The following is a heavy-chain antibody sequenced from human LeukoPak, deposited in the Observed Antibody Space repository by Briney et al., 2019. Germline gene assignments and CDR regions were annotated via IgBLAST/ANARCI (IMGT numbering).Heavy chain of an antibody. J-gene: IGHJ4*02. CDR1: GFTFSNYA. CDR2: ISGSGSST. V-gene: IGHV3-23*01. CDR3: AKGKYCSGGSCTFDY. Sequence: GGSLRLSCAASGFTFSNYAMSWVRQAPGKGLEWVSSISGSGSSTYYADSVKGRFTISRDNSKNTLYLQMNSLRAEDTAVYYCAKGKYCSGGSCTFDYWGQGTLVTVSS. D-gene: IGHD2-15*01.